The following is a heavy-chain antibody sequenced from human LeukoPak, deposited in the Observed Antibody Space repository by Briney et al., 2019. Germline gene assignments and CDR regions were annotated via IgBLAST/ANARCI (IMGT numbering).Heavy chain of an antibody. D-gene: IGHD3-3*01. CDR3: ARVGYDFYYFDY. J-gene: IGHJ4*02. V-gene: IGHV4-59*01. CDR1: GGSISSYY. CDR2: IYYSGST. Sequence: SETLSLTCTVSGGSISSYYWSWIRQPPGKGLEWIGYIYYSGSTNYNPSLKSRVTISVDTSKNQFSLKLSSVTAADTAVYYCARVGYDFYYFDYWGQGTLVTVSS.